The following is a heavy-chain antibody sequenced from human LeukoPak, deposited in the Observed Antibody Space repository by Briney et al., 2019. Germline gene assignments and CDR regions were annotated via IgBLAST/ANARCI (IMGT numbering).Heavy chain of an antibody. D-gene: IGHD3-16*01. CDR2: IIPSGGGT. CDR3: ARDSYGSDY. CDR1: GYTFSDYH. J-gene: IGHJ4*02. V-gene: IGHV1-46*01. Sequence: ASVKVSCKASGYTFSDYHIHWVRQAHGQGLEWMGRIIPSGGGTTYAQKFQGRVTMTRDMSTNIVYMELSSLRSEDTALYYCARDSYGSDYWGQGTLVTVSS.